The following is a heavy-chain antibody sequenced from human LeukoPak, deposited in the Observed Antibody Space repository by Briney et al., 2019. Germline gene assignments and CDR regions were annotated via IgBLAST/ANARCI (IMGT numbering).Heavy chain of an antibody. J-gene: IGHJ4*02. CDR2: ISSSSSTI. CDR3: ARKYDFWSGLIYYFDY. Sequence: HPGGSLRLSCAASGFTFSSYSMNWVRQAPGKGLEWVSYISSSSSTIYYADSAKGRFTISRDNAKNSLYLQMNSLRAEDTAVYYCARKYDFWSGLIYYFDYWGQGTLVTVSS. CDR1: GFTFSSYS. V-gene: IGHV3-48*01. D-gene: IGHD3-3*01.